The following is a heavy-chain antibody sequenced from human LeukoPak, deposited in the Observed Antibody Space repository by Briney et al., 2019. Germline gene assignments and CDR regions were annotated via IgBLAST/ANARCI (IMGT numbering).Heavy chain of an antibody. J-gene: IGHJ4*02. Sequence: SETLSLTCTVSGGSISSYYWSWIRQPPGKGLEWIGYIYYNGSTNYNPSLKSRVTISVDTSKNQFSLKLSSVTAADTAVYYCARVNSSGIQIDYWGQGTLVTVSS. V-gene: IGHV4-59*01. CDR1: GGSISSYY. CDR2: IYYNGST. CDR3: ARVNSSGIQIDY. D-gene: IGHD3-22*01.